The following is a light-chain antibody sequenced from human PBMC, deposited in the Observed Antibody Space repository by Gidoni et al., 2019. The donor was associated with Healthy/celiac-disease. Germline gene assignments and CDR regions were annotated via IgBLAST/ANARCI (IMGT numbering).Light chain of an antibody. J-gene: IGLJ2*01. CDR2: EGS. V-gene: IGLV2-23*01. CDR3: CSYAGSSTWV. Sequence: QSALTQPASVPGLPGESLTISCTGTSSDVGSYNLVSWYQQHPGTAPKLMIYEGSKRPSGVSNRFSGSKSGNTASLTISGLQAEDEADYYCCSYAGSSTWVFGGGTKLTDL. CDR1: SSDVGSYNL.